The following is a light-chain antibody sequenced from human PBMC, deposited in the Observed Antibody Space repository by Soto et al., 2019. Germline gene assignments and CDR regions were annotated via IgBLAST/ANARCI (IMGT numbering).Light chain of an antibody. Sequence: QSVLTQPPSVSGAPGQRVTIPCTGSSSNIGAGYDVHWYQQLPGTAPKLLIYGNSNRPSGVPDRFSGSKSGTSASLAITGLQAEDEADYYCQSYDSSLSGRGYVFGTGTKLTVL. CDR2: GNS. CDR3: QSYDSSLSGRGYV. CDR1: SSNIGAGYD. J-gene: IGLJ1*01. V-gene: IGLV1-40*01.